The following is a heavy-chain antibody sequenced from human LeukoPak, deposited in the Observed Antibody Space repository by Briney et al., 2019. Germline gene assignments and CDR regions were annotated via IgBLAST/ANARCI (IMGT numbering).Heavy chain of an antibody. D-gene: IGHD3-10*01. V-gene: IGHV1-18*01. CDR2: ISAYNGNT. CDR1: GYTFTIYG. Sequence: AASVKVSCKASGYTFTIYGISWVRQAPGQGLEWMGWISAYNGNTNYAQKLQGRVTMTTDTSTSTAYMELRSLRSDDTAVYYCARYYGSGTSTPYYYGIDVWGQGTTVTVSS. J-gene: IGHJ6*02. CDR3: ARYYGSGTSTPYYYGIDV.